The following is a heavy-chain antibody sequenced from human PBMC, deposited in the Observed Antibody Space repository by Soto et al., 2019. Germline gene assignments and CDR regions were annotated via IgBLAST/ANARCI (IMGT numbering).Heavy chain of an antibody. V-gene: IGHV3-30*04. CDR3: ARSRNSAVADSFDF. D-gene: IGHD3-10*01. J-gene: IGHJ4*02. CDR1: GFTFSRYA. CDR2: ISRDGSNK. Sequence: QVQVVESGGGVVQPGRSLRLYCAASGFTFSRYAIHWVRQAPGKGLEWVAVISRDGSNKYYVDSVKGRFTISRDNSKNTLYLQMNSVRDEDTAVYYCARSRNSAVADSFDFWGQGTLVTVSS.